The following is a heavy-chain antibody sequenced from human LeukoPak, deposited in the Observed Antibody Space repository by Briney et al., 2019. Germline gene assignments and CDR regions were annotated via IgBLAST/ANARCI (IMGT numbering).Heavy chain of an antibody. CDR1: GGSISSNYYY. D-gene: IGHD6-25*01. Sequence: SETLSLTCTVSGGSISSNYYYWGWIRQPPGKGLEWIGSIYYTGSAYYNPSLKSRVTISVDTSKNQFSLRLSSVTAADTAVYYCASGLGAARSYFEYWGQGTLVTVSS. V-gene: IGHV4-39*01. CDR3: ASGLGAARSYFEY. CDR2: IYYTGSA. J-gene: IGHJ4*02.